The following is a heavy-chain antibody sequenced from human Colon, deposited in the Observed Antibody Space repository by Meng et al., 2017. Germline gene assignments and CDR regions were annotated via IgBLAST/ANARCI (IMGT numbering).Heavy chain of an antibody. CDR1: GDSVGSNSYY. CDR3: ARDPLAVGPTDRGLDS. CDR2: IYSGGIS. V-gene: IGHV4-31*02. J-gene: IGHJ4*02. D-gene: IGHD1-26*01. Sequence: QVQLQESGPRLVKPSQTLSLPLTFSGDSVGSNSYYWTWIRQHPGTGLEWIGYIYSGGISHYNPSLKSRITMSIDTSKNQFSLQLTSVTAADTAIYYCARDPLAVGPTDRGLDSWGQGTLVTVSS.